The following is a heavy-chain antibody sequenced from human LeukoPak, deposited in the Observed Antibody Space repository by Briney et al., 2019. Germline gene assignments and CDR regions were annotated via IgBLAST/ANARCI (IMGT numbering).Heavy chain of an antibody. V-gene: IGHV1-2*02. CDR3: ARPVTTVDWFDP. Sequence: ASVKVSSKGSGYTFTGYYMHWVRQAPGQGLEWMGWINPNSGGTNYAQKFQGRVTMTRDTSISTAYMELSRLRSDDTAVYYCARPVTTVDWFDPWGQGTLVTVSS. CDR2: INPNSGGT. CDR1: GYTFTGYY. J-gene: IGHJ5*02. D-gene: IGHD4-17*01.